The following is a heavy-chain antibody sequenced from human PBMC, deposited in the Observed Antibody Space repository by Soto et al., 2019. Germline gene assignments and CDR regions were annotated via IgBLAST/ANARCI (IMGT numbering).Heavy chain of an antibody. CDR1: GFTLSNYA. J-gene: IGHJ6*02. CDR2: ISYDGSNK. V-gene: IGHV3-30-3*01. Sequence: GGSLRLSCAASGFTLSNYAMYWVRQAPGKGLEWVAVISYDGSNKYYADSVKGRFTISRDNSKNTLYLQMNSLRAEDTAVYYCARTWRPYYYSGMDVWGQGTTVTVSS. CDR3: ARTWRPYYYSGMDV. D-gene: IGHD3-3*01.